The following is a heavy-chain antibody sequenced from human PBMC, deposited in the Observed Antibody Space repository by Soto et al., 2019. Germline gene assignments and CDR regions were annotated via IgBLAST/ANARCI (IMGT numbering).Heavy chain of an antibody. Sequence: SVKVSCKASGGSFSTYAISWVRQAPGEGLEWMGGIIPIFGTPNYAQKFQGRVTITADRSTSTAYLELNSLRSEDTAVYYCAVPRTDGYKVPDPSTYYYYGLDVWGQGTTLTVSS. CDR1: GGSFSTYA. V-gene: IGHV1-69*06. CDR3: AVPRTDGYKVPDPSTYYYYGLDV. J-gene: IGHJ6*02. D-gene: IGHD5-12*01. CDR2: IIPIFGTP.